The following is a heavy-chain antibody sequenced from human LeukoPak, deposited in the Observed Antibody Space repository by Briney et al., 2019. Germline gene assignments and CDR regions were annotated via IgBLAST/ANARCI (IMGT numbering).Heavy chain of an antibody. CDR2: IRAFIGNT. V-gene: IGHV1-18*01. Sequence: AGVKVSCTASGYTFTRYGISWVRPAPGQGLEWMGWIRAFIGNTNYAQKLQGRVTMTTDTSTSTAYMELRSLRSDDTAVYYCAREWVLYCSSTSCYYYYYGMDVGDEGTTVTVPS. CDR3: AREWVLYCSSTSCYYYYYGMDV. CDR1: GYTFTRYG. J-gene: IGHJ6*04. D-gene: IGHD2-2*01.